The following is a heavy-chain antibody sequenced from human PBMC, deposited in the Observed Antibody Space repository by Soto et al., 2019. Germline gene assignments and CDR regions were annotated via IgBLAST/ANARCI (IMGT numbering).Heavy chain of an antibody. CDR3: AKSSQISIVVVLPAAMNTFDY. CDR1: GFTFSSYA. D-gene: IGHD2-2*01. V-gene: IGHV3-23*01. CDR2: VSGSGGST. J-gene: IGHJ4*02. Sequence: GGSLRLSCAASGFTFSSYAMGWVRQAPGKGLEWVSAVSGSGGSTYYADSVKGRFTIPRDNSKNTLYLQMNSLRAEDTAVYYCAKSSQISIVVVLPAAMNTFDYWGQGTLVTVAS.